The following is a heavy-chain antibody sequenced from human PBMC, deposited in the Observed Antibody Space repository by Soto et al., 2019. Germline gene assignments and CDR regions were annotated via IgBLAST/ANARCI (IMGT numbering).Heavy chain of an antibody. CDR1: GFTFSTYW. V-gene: IGHV3-74*01. J-gene: IGHJ3*02. CDR2: ISGDGSYT. CDR3: VRTWHGFDI. Sequence: EVQLVESGGGLVQPGGSLRLSCAASGFTFSTYWMHWVRQAPEKGLLWVSHISGDGSYTDFADSVKGRFTISRDNAKNTVYLQMQSLRVEVTAVYFCVRTWHGFDIWGPGTMVTVSS.